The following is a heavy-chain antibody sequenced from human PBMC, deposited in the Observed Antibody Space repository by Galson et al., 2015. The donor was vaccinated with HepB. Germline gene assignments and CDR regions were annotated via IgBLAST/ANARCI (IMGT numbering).Heavy chain of an antibody. V-gene: IGHV4-39*07. CDR3: ARAPQLGIFDY. Sequence: LSLTCTVSGGSISSSSYYWGWIRQPPGKGLEWIGSIYYSGSTYYNPSLKSRVTISVDTSKNQFSLKLSSVTAADTAVYYCARAPQLGIFDYWGQGTLVTVSS. D-gene: IGHD7-27*01. CDR1: GGSISSSSYY. CDR2: IYYSGST. J-gene: IGHJ4*02.